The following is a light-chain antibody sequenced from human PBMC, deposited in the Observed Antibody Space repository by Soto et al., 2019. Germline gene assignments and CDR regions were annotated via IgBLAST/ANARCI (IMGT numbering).Light chain of an antibody. Sequence: DIVLTQSPGSLAVSLGERVTINCKSTQSLQDTSNNKNYLAWYQHKVGQPPKLLIYWASTRESGVPDRFSAGGAGTDFALTISSLQAEDVAIYYCQQHYNTLPITFGGGTRVGIK. V-gene: IGKV4-1*01. CDR3: QQHYNTLPIT. CDR1: QSLQDTSNNKNY. J-gene: IGKJ4*01. CDR2: WAS.